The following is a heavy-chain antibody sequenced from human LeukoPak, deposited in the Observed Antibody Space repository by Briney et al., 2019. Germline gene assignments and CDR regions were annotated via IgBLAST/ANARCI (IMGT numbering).Heavy chain of an antibody. CDR2: INPSGCST. V-gene: IGHV1-46*01. CDR3: ARDKAVLRFLEWQTSSGIRY. Sequence: GSVKVSCKASGYNFTRYYMHWGGQAPGQGLEWMGIINPSGCSTSYAKKFQGRVTMPRDMSTSTVYMELSSLRSEDKAVYYCARDKAVLRFLEWQTSSGIRYWGQGTLVTVSS. CDR1: GYNFTRYY. J-gene: IGHJ4*02. D-gene: IGHD3-3*01.